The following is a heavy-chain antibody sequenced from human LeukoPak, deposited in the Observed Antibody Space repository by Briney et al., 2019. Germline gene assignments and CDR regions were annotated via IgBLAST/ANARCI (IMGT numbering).Heavy chain of an antibody. V-gene: IGHV3-53*01. J-gene: IGHJ4*02. CDR2: IFAGVGT. Sequence: GGSLRLSCAASGLTVSNSYMTWVRQAPGKGLEWVSIIFAGVGTYYADSVRGRFTISRDNSKNTLYLQMNSLEAEDAAVYYCARGDRGTGQHFDYWGQGTLVTVS. D-gene: IGHD1-1*01. CDR3: ARGDRGTGQHFDY. CDR1: GLTVSNSY.